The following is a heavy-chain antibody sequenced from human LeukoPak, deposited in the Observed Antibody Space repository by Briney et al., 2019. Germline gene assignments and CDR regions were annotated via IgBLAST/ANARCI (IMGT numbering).Heavy chain of an antibody. J-gene: IGHJ4*02. V-gene: IGHV1-18*01. CDR2: ISAYNGNT. D-gene: IGHD3-3*01. CDR3: ARGGTSRNYDFWSGYLIPFDY. Sequence: ASVRVSCKTSGYTFTNYDINWVRQATGQGLEWMGWISAYNGNTNYAQKLQGRVTMTTDTSTSTAYMELRSLRSDDTAVYYCARGGTSRNYDFWSGYLIPFDYWGQGTLITVSS. CDR1: GYTFTNYD.